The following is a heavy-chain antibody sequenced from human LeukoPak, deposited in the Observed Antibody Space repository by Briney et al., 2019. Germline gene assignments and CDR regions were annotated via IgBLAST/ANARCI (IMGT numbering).Heavy chain of an antibody. D-gene: IGHD5-18*01. Sequence: SETLSLTCTVSGGSISSYYWSWIRQPPGKGLEWIGYIYYSGSTNYNPSLKSRVTISVDTSKNQFSLKLSSVTAADMAVYYCARVDTATLDAFDIWGQGTMVTVSS. CDR2: IYYSGST. CDR3: ARVDTATLDAFDI. J-gene: IGHJ3*02. V-gene: IGHV4-59*01. CDR1: GGSISSYY.